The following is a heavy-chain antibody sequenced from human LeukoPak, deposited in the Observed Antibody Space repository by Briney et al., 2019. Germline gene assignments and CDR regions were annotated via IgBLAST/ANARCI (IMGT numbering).Heavy chain of an antibody. V-gene: IGHV3-49*03. Sequence: GWSLRPFTSTAAVTSVNHAICCFRRPPAREREWLSCISRKAYGGTTEYAASAKGRFTISRDDSKSIAYLQMNSLTTEDTAVYYCSRGPTQQWLYSGTDVWGQGTTVIVSS. D-gene: IGHD5-18*01. CDR2: ISRKAYGGTT. CDR3: SRGPTQQWLYSGTDV. J-gene: IGHJ6*02. CDR1: AVTSVNHA.